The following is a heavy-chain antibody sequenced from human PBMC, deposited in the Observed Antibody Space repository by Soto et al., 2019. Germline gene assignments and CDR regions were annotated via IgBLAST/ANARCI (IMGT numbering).Heavy chain of an antibody. V-gene: IGHV1-46*01. D-gene: IGHD3-9*01. J-gene: IGHJ5*02. CDR3: ARALRYFDSDNWFDP. Sequence: ASVKVSCKASGYTFTSYYMHWVRQAPGQGLEWMGIINPSGGSTSYAQKFQGRVTMTRDTSTSTVYMELSSLRSEDTAVYYCARALRYFDSDNWFDPWGQGTLVTVSS. CDR1: GYTFTSYY. CDR2: INPSGGST.